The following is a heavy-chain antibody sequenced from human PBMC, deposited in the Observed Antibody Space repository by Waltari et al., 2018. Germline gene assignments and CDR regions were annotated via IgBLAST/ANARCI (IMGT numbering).Heavy chain of an antibody. J-gene: IGHJ3*02. CDR1: GGTFSSYD. V-gene: IGHV1-8*02. CDR3: ARELSGYYRDDAFDI. CDR2: MNPNSGNT. Sequence: QVQLVQSGAEVKKPGSSVKVSCKASGGTFSSYDINWVRQATGQGLEWMGWMNPNSGNTGYAQKFQGRVTMTRNTSISTAYMELSSLRSEDTAVYYCARELSGYYRDDAFDIWGQGTMVTVSS. D-gene: IGHD3-3*01.